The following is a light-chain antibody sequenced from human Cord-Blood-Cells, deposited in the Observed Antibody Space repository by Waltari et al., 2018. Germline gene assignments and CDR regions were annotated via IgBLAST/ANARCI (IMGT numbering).Light chain of an antibody. CDR3: SSYTSSSTLEVV. J-gene: IGLJ2*01. CDR2: EVS. Sequence: QSALTQPASVSGSPGQSTTIPCTGTSSDVGGYNYVPWYQQHPGKAPKLMIYEVSNRPSGVSNRFSGSKSGNTASLTISGLQAEDEADYYCSSYTSSSTLEVVFGGGTKLTVL. CDR1: SSDVGGYNY. V-gene: IGLV2-14*01.